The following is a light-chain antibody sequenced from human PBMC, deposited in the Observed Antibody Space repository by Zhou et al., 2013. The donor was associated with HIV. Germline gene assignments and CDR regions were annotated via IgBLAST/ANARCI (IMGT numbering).Light chain of an antibody. V-gene: IGKV3-20*01. J-gene: IGKJ1*01. CDR2: GTS. Sequence: EIVLTQSPGTLSLSPGERATLSCRASQSVISNYLAWYQQKPGQAPRLLIFGTSSRATGIPDRFGGSGSGTDFTLTISGLEPEDFAVYYCQQYGSSPRTFGQGTKVEIK. CDR1: QSVISNY. CDR3: QQYGSSPRT.